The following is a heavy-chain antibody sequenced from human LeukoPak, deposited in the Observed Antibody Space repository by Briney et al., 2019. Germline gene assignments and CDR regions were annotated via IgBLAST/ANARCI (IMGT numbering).Heavy chain of an antibody. D-gene: IGHD3-3*01. CDR2: INPKSGDT. V-gene: IGHV1-2*02. CDR1: GFPFTGYY. J-gene: IGHJ4*02. Sequence: ASVKVSYKASGFPFTGYYMHWVRQAPGQGLEWMGWINPKSGDTQYAQKFQGRVTMTRDTSISTAYVELSRLRSDDTAVYYCARGGGIRFLEWFSDYWGQGTLVTVSS. CDR3: ARGGGIRFLEWFSDY.